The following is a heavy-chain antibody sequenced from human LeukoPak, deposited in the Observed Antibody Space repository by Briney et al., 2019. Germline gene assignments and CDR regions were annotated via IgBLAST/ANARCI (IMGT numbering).Heavy chain of an antibody. CDR3: ARGEGLAAAGPLDY. D-gene: IGHD6-13*01. J-gene: IGHJ4*02. CDR2: IGTAGDT. CDR1: GFTFSSYD. V-gene: IGHV3-13*01. Sequence: GGSLRLSCAASGFTFSSYDMHWVRQATGKGLEWVSAIGTAGDTYYPGSVKGRFTISRENAKYSLYLQMNSLRAGDTAVYYCARGEGLAAAGPLDYWGQGTLVTVSS.